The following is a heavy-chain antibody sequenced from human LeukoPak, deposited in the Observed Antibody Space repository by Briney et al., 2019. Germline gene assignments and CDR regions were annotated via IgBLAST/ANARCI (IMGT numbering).Heavy chain of an antibody. V-gene: IGHV4-34*01. Sequence: SETLSLTCAVYGGSFSGYYWSWIRQPPGKGLEWIGEINHSGSTNYNPSLKSRVTISVDTSKNQFSLKLSSVTAADTAVYYCARDTPFWSGYYTGLGFDPWGQGTLVTVSS. CDR3: ARDTPFWSGYYTGLGFDP. CDR1: GGSFSGYY. J-gene: IGHJ5*02. D-gene: IGHD3-3*01. CDR2: INHSGST.